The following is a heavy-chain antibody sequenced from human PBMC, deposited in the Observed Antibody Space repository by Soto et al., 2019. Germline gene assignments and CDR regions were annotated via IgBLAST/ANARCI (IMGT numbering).Heavy chain of an antibody. V-gene: IGHV5-10-1*01. J-gene: IGHJ5*01. CDR3: ARSLPPNWNGWLDP. Sequence: PGEYLKTSCPGSSYRLISYFIHCELQQPGKGLEWVGRIDPSGSHTTYSPSFQGLVTFSFDKSISAAYLQWNSLKASDTAMDFCARSLPPNWNGWLDPLGKGTLVTVFS. D-gene: IGHD1-1*01. CDR2: IDPSGSHT. CDR1: SYRLISYF.